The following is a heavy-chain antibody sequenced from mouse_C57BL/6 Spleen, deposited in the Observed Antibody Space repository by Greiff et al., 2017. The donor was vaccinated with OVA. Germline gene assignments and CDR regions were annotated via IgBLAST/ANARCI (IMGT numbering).Heavy chain of an antibody. V-gene: IGHV5-9-1*02. Sequence: EVKLVESGEGLVKPGGSLKLSCAASGFTFSSYAMSWVRQTPEKRLEWVAYISRGGDYIYYADTVKGRFTISRDNARNTLYLQMSSLKSEDTAMYYCTRKNDGYFYFDYWGQGTTLTVSS. CDR3: TRKNDGYFYFDY. CDR2: ISRGGDYI. J-gene: IGHJ2*01. D-gene: IGHD2-3*01. CDR1: GFTFSSYA.